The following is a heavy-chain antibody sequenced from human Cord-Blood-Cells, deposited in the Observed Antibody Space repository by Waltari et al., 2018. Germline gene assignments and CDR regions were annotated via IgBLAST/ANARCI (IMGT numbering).Heavy chain of an antibody. CDR3: ARGGQWFGELFGY. D-gene: IGHD3-10*01. Sequence: QVQLVQSGAEVKKPGASVKVSCKASGYTFTGYYMHWVRQAPGQGLEWMRWINPNRGGTNYAQKFQGRVTMTRDTSISTAYMELSRLRSDDTAVYYCARGGQWFGELFGYWGQGTLVTVSS. V-gene: IGHV1-2*02. CDR1: GYTFTGYY. J-gene: IGHJ4*02. CDR2: INPNRGGT.